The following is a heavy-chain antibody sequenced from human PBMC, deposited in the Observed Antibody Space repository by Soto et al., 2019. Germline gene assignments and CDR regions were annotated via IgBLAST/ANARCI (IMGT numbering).Heavy chain of an antibody. V-gene: IGHV3-30*18. Sequence: PGGSLRLSCAASGFTFSSYGMHWVRQAPGKGLEWVAVISYDGSNKYYADSVKGRFTISRDNSKNTLYLQMNSLRAEDTAVYYCAKDGGLYYYYYGMDVWGQGTTVTVSS. CDR2: ISYDGSNK. CDR3: AKDGGLYYYYYGMDV. CDR1: GFTFSSYG. J-gene: IGHJ6*02. D-gene: IGHD3-16*01.